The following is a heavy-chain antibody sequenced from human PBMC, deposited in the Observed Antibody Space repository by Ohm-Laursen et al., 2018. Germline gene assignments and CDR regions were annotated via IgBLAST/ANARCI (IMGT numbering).Heavy chain of an antibody. Sequence: SLRLSCTASGFTFDDYAMHWVRQAPGKGLEWVSGINWNSVSIGYADSVKGRFTISRDNAKKSLYLQMNNLRVEDTALYYCARAPALSNSPDYWGQGTPVTVSS. CDR1: GFTFDDYA. J-gene: IGHJ4*02. D-gene: IGHD4-11*01. V-gene: IGHV3-9*01. CDR3: ARAPALSNSPDY. CDR2: INWNSVSI.